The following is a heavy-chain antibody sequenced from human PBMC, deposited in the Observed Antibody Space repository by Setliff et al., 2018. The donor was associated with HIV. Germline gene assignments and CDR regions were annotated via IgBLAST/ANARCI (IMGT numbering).Heavy chain of an antibody. CDR1: GYSFTNHY. V-gene: IGHV1-46*01. J-gene: IGHJ4*02. D-gene: IGHD3-22*01. CDR3: AIDFPASAFYLSSALLTNC. CDR2: INPTGGST. Sequence: ASVKVSCKPSGYSFTNHYMHWVRQAPGQGLEWMGVINPTGGSTRNTQKFQGRVAMTRDTSTSTVYMELSSLRSEDTAVYYCAIDFPASAFYLSSALLTNCWGQGTLVTVSS.